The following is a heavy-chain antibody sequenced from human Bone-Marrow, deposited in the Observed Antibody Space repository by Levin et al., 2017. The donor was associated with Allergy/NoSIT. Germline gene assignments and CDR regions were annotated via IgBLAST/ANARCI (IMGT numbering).Heavy chain of an antibody. Sequence: SQTLSLTCSVSGGSISSGYYYWSWIRQPPGKGLEWIGYIYHSGSTFYTLPLRSRVTISIDTSKNQFSLKLRSVTAADTAVYFCAGLTSAAAISYFQVWGQGSLVTVSS. J-gene: IGHJ4*02. V-gene: IGHV4-30-4*01. CDR2: IYHSGST. CDR3: AGLTSAAAISYFQV. D-gene: IGHD2-2*01. CDR1: GGSISSGYYY.